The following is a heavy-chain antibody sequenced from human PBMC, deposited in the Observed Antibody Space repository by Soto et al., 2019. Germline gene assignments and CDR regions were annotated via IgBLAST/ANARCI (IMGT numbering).Heavy chain of an antibody. CDR2: ISAYNGNT. CDR1: GYTFTSYG. D-gene: IGHD6-6*01. Sequence: ASVKVSCKASGYTFTSYGISWVRQAPRQGLEWMGWISAYNGNTNYAQKLQGRVTMTTDTSTSTAYMELRSLRSDDTAVYYCARALYSSSPLTLYYFDYWGQGTLVTVSS. J-gene: IGHJ4*02. CDR3: ARALYSSSPLTLYYFDY. V-gene: IGHV1-18*01.